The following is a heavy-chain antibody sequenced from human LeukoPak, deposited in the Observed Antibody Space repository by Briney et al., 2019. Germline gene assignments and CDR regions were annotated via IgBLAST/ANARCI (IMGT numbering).Heavy chain of an antibody. V-gene: IGHV3-53*04. CDR3: ARLTDGYNWGEFDY. CDR1: GFTVSSNY. Sequence: PGGSLRLSCAASGFTVSSNYMSWARQAPGKGLEWVSVIYSGGSTYYADSVKGRFTISRHNSKNTLYLQMNSLRAEDTAVYYCARLTDGYNWGEFDYWGQGTLVTVSS. J-gene: IGHJ4*02. D-gene: IGHD5-24*01. CDR2: IYSGGST.